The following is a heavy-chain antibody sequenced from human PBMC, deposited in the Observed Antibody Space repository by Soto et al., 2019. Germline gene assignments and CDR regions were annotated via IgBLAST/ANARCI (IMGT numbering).Heavy chain of an antibody. D-gene: IGHD2-15*01. CDR3: ATNIEDWFDP. Sequence: SETLSLTCAVSGGSISSGGYSWSWIRQPPGKGLEWIGYIYHSGSTYYNPSLKSRVTISVDRSKNQFSLKLSSVTAADTAVYYCATNIEDWFDPWGQGTLVTVSS. V-gene: IGHV4-30-2*01. CDR2: IYHSGST. J-gene: IGHJ5*02. CDR1: GGSISSGGYS.